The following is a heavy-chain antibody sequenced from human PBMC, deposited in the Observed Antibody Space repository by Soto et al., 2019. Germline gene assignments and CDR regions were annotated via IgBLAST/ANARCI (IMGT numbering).Heavy chain of an antibody. CDR1: GYTYNRYC. CDR3: ARDPSNTSGNKLYLDY. V-gene: IGHV1-18*01. D-gene: IGHD2-2*01. Sequence: ASVKVYCKTSGYTYNRYCITWVRQAPGRGLELLGWISCYNHDTIYAQKVQGRLSMATDTSTSTAYMELRSLTSDDTAVYYCARDPSNTSGNKLYLDYWGQGTPVTSPQ. J-gene: IGHJ4*02. CDR2: ISCYNHDT.